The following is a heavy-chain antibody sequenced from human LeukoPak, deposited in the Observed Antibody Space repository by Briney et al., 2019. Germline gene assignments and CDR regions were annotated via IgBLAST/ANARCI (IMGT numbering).Heavy chain of an antibody. CDR1: GFTFSNYA. Sequence: GASLRLSCAASGFTFSNYAMSWVRQAPGKGLEWVSAILGSGVTTYYADSVKGRFTVSRDNSRSTLYLQMNTLRAEDTALYYCAKWGDYDVLTGYYVPDYWGQGTLVTVSS. V-gene: IGHV3-23*01. CDR3: AKWGDYDVLTGYYVPDY. CDR2: ILGSGVTT. D-gene: IGHD3-9*01. J-gene: IGHJ4*02.